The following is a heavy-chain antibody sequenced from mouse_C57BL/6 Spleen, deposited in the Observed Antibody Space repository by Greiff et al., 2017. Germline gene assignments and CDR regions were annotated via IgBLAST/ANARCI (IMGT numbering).Heavy chain of an antibody. Sequence: QVQLQQPGAELVKPGASVKMSCKASGYTFTSYWITWVKQRPGQGLEWIGDIYPGSGSTNYNEKFKSKATLTVDTSSSTAYMQLSSLTSEDSAVYYCARGDTTMDAMDYWGQGTSVTVSS. D-gene: IGHD1-1*01. J-gene: IGHJ4*01. V-gene: IGHV1-55*01. CDR2: IYPGSGST. CDR3: ARGDTTMDAMDY. CDR1: GYTFTSYW.